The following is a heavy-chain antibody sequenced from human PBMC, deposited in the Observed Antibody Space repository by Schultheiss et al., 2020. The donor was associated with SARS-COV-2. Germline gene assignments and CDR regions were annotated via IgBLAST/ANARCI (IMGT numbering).Heavy chain of an antibody. Sequence: SETLSLTCTVSGGSVSSGSYYWSWIRQPPGKGLEWIGSIYHSGSTYYNPSLKSRVTISVDTSKNQFSLKLSSVTAADTAVYYCARERAATLAGSFDPWGQGTLVTVSS. CDR3: ARERAATLAGSFDP. CDR2: IYHSGST. J-gene: IGHJ5*02. CDR1: GGSVSSGSYY. D-gene: IGHD2-15*01. V-gene: IGHV4-39*07.